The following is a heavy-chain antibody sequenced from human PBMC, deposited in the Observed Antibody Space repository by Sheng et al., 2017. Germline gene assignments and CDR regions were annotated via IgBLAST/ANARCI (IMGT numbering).Heavy chain of an antibody. Sequence: QVQLVQSGAEVKKPGSSVKVSCKASGGTFSSYAISWVRQAPGQGLEWMGGIIPIFGTANYAQKFQGRVTITADESTSTAYMELSSLRSEDTAVYYCARSDCSGGSCQWGYNWFDPWGQGTLVTVSS. V-gene: IGHV1-69*01. D-gene: IGHD2-15*01. CDR1: GGTFSSYA. CDR2: IIPIFGTA. J-gene: IGHJ5*02. CDR3: ARSDCSGGSCQWGYNWFDP.